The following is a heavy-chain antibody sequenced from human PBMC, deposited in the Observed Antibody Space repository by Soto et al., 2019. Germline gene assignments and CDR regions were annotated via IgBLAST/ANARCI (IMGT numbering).Heavy chain of an antibody. CDR2: INHSGST. CDR3: ARAGERNSNYYYYMDV. J-gene: IGHJ6*03. Sequence: SETLSLTCAVYGGSFSGYYWSWIRLPPGKGLEWIGEINHSGSTNYNPSLKSRVTISVDTSKNQFSLKLSSVTAADTAVYYCARAGERNSNYYYYMDVWGKGTTVTVSS. D-gene: IGHD3-16*01. CDR1: GGSFSGYY. V-gene: IGHV4-34*01.